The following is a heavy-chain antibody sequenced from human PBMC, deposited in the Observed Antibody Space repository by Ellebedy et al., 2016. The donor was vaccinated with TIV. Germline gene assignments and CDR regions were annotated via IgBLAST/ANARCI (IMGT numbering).Heavy chain of an antibody. CDR2: INAGNGNT. CDR3: ARGYYDSTSGGFDP. J-gene: IGHJ5*02. Sequence: AASVKVSCKASGHTFTSYGISWVRQAPGQRLEWMGWINAGNGNTEYSQKFQGRVTITRDTSASTAYMQLSSLRSEDTAVYYCARGYYDSTSGGFDPWGQGTLVTVSS. V-gene: IGHV1-3*01. CDR1: GHTFTSYG. D-gene: IGHD3-22*01.